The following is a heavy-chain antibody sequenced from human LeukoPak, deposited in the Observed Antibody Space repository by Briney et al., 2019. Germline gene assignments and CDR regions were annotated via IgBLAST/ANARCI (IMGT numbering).Heavy chain of an antibody. J-gene: IGHJ3*02. CDR1: SGSIGSSSFY. D-gene: IGHD6-13*01. CDR3: AGGLNAGYSSSWHAFDI. V-gene: IGHV4-39*07. Sequence: SETLSLTCTVSSGSIGSSSFYWGWIRQPPGKGLEWIGSIYNSGTYYNPSLKSRITISVDTSKNQFSLKLSSVTAADTAVYYCAGGLNAGYSSSWHAFDIWGQGTMVTVSS. CDR2: IYNSGT.